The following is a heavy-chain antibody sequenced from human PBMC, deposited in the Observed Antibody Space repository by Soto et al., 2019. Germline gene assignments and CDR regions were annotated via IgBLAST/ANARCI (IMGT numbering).Heavy chain of an antibody. D-gene: IGHD5-18*01. CDR3: ARGEGYSYADWFDP. CDR2: IYYSGST. V-gene: IGHV4-31*11. CDR1: GGSISSGGYY. Sequence: PSETLTLTCAVSGGSISSGGYYRSWIRQHPGKGLEWIGYIYYSGSTYYNPSLKSRVTISVDTSKNQFSLKLSSVTAADTAVYYCARGEGYSYADWFDPWGQGTLVTAPQ. J-gene: IGHJ5*02.